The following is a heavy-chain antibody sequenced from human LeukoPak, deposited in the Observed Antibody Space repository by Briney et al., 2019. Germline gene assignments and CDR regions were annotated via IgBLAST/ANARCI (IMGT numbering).Heavy chain of an antibody. J-gene: IGHJ4*02. V-gene: IGHV4-39*07. Sequence: RPSETLSLTCTVSGGSISSSSYYWGWIRQPPGKGLEWIGSMYYSGTTYYNPSLKSRVTISVDRSSNQFSLKLTSVTAADTAVYYCARTVTTTHFDYWGQGALVTVSS. CDR3: ARTVTTTHFDY. CDR2: MYYSGTT. D-gene: IGHD4-11*01. CDR1: GGSISSSSYY.